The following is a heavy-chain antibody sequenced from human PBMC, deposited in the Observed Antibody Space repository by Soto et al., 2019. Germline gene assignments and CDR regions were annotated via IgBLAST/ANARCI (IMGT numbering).Heavy chain of an antibody. CDR1: GFTFSRHW. CDR3: AREVIAVVGTIRWFDP. CDR2: INGDGSSA. Sequence: GGSLRLSCAASGFTFSRHWMHWVRQAPGKGPVWVSRINGDGSSAAYADSVKGRFTIARDNAKNTLYLQMNSLRAEDTAVYYCAREVIAVVGTIRWFDPWGQGTMLTVYS. V-gene: IGHV3-74*01. D-gene: IGHD6-19*01. J-gene: IGHJ5*02.